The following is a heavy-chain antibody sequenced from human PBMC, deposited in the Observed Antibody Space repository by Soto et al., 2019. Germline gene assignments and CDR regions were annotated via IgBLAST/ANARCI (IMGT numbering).Heavy chain of an antibody. D-gene: IGHD6-19*01. CDR3: ARDRIAVAGDAFDI. CDR2: ISAYNGNT. Sequence: XSVKVSCKASGYTFTSYGISWVRQAPGQGLEWMGWISAYNGNTNYAQKLQGRVTMTTDTSTSTAYMELRSLRSDDTAVYYCARDRIAVAGDAFDIWGQGTMVTVSS. V-gene: IGHV1-18*01. J-gene: IGHJ3*02. CDR1: GYTFTSYG.